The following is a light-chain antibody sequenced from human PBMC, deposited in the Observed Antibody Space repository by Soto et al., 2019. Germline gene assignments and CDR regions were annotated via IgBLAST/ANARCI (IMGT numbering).Light chain of an antibody. CDR2: DNN. J-gene: IGLJ2*01. Sequence: QSALTQPPSVSAAPGQKVTISCSGSSSNIGNSYVSWYQQLPGTAPTLLIYDNNKRPSGIPDRFSGSKSGTSATLGITGLQTGDEADYYCGTWDSSLSAVVFGGGTKLTVL. CDR3: GTWDSSLSAVV. CDR1: SSNIGNSY. V-gene: IGLV1-51*01.